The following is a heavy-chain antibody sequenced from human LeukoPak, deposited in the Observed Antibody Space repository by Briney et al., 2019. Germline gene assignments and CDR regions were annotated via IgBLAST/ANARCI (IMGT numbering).Heavy chain of an antibody. CDR2: IYYSGST. Sequence: PSETLSLTCTVSGGSISSSSYYWGWIRQPPGKGLEWIGSIYYSGSTYYNPSLKSRVTISVDTSKNQFSLKLSSVTAADTAVYYCARLDDDSGWYRYYYYYMDVWGKGTTVTVSS. CDR3: ARLDDDSGWYRYYYYYMDV. J-gene: IGHJ6*03. D-gene: IGHD6-19*01. CDR1: GGSISSSSYY. V-gene: IGHV4-39*01.